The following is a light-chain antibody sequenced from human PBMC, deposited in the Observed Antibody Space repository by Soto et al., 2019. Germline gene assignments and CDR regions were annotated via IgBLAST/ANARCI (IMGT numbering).Light chain of an antibody. V-gene: IGKV3-20*01. CDR1: QSVSGSY. CDR2: GAS. J-gene: IGKJ4*01. Sequence: EIVLTQSPGTLSLSPGERATLSCRASQSVSGSYLAWYQQKPGQAPRLLIYGASSRATGIPDRFSGSGSGTDFILTISRLEPEDVAVYYCQQYGRSPLTFGGGPKVDIK. CDR3: QQYGRSPLT.